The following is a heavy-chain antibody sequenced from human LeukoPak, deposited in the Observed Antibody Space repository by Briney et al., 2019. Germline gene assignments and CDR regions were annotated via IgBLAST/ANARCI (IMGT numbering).Heavy chain of an antibody. V-gene: IGHV1-2*02. D-gene: IGHD3-3*01. CDR1: GYTFTGYY. CDR2: INPNSGGT. CDR3: ARDQGGITIFGVVPFDY. Sequence: ASVKVSCKASGYTFTGYYMHWVRQAPGQGLEWMGWINPNSGGTNYAQKFQGRVTMTRDTSICTAYMELSRLRSDDTAVYYCARDQGGITIFGVVPFDYWGQGTLVTVSS. J-gene: IGHJ4*02.